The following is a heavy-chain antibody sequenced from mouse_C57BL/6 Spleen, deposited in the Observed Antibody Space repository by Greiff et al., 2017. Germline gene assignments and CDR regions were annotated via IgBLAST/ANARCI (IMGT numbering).Heavy chain of an antibody. V-gene: IGHV7-3*01. CDR3: ARYGAYDGVDAMDD. CDR2: IRHKANGYTT. CDR1: GFTFTDYY. J-gene: IGHJ4*01. D-gene: IGHD2-12*01. Sequence: EVQLVESGGGLVQPGGSLSLSCAASGFTFTDYYMSWVRQPPGKALEWLGFIRHKANGYTTEYRAFVKGRFTISRDNSQSILYLQMNALRAEDSATYYCARYGAYDGVDAMDDWGQGTSVTVSS.